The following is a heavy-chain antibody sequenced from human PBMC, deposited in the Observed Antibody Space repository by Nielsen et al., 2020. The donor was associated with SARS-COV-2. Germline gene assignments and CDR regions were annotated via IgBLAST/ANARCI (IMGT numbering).Heavy chain of an antibody. D-gene: IGHD3/OR15-3a*01. CDR1: GYTFTTYG. J-gene: IGHJ6*02. Sequence: VKVSCKASGYTFTTYGVSWVRPAPGQGLQWMGWISAKSGGTNYAQKFQGTVTMTRDASISTVYMELTSDDTAVYYCARARATIFGLVMSYGMDVWGQGTTVAVSS. CDR3: ARARATIFGLVMSYGMDV. CDR2: ISAKSGGT. V-gene: IGHV1-18*01.